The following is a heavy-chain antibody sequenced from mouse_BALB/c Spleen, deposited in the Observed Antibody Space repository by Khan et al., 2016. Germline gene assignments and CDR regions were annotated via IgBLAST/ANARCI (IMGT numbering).Heavy chain of an antibody. V-gene: IGHV9-3-1*01. D-gene: IGHD1-1*01. CDR3: ARYRYYYGSSRYSDV. CDR1: GYTFTNYG. J-gene: IGHJ1*01. CDR2: INTYSGES. Sequence: QIQLVQSGPELKKPGKTVKISCKASGYTFTNYGMNWVKQAPGKGLKWMGWINTYSGESTYADDFKGRFAFSLETSANTAYLQINNLKTEDTATCFCARYRYYYGSSRYSDVWGAGTTVTVSS.